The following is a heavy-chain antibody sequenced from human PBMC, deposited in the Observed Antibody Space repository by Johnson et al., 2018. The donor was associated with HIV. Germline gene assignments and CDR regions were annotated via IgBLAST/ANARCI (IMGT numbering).Heavy chain of an antibody. CDR3: AKDRAIAVDDGLDI. J-gene: IGHJ3*02. V-gene: IGHV3-9*01. CDR1: GFTFDDYA. D-gene: IGHD6-19*01. CDR2: ITWHSGRI. Sequence: VQLVESGGGLVQPGRSLRLSCAASGFTFDDYAMYWVRQAPGKGLEWVSGITWHSGRIGYADSVKGRFTISRDNAKNSLYLQMDSLRVEDTALYYCAKDRAIAVDDGLDIWGQGTLVTVSS.